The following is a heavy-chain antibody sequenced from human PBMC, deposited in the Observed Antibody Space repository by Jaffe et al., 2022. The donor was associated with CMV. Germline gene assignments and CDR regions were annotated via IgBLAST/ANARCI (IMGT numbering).Heavy chain of an antibody. CDR3: ASFLQGATVLDAFDI. CDR2: INPSGGST. J-gene: IGHJ3*02. CDR1: GYTFTSYY. V-gene: IGHV1-46*01. D-gene: IGHD4-17*01. Sequence: QVQLVQSGAEVKKPGASVKVSCKASGYTFTSYYMHWVRQAPGQGLEWMGIINPSGGSTSYAQKFQGRVTMTRDTSTSTVYMELSSLRSEDTAVYYCASFLQGATVLDAFDIWGQGTMVTVSS.